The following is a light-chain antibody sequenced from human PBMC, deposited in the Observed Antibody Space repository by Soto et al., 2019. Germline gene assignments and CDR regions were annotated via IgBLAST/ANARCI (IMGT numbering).Light chain of an antibody. Sequence: QSALTQPRSVSGSPGQSVTISCTGTSSDVGGYIYVSWYQQHPGKAPKLMMFDVSKRPSGVPDRFSGSKSDNTASLTISGLQTEDEADYFCCSYAGNDTYVFGTGTKLTVL. CDR1: SSDVGGYIY. J-gene: IGLJ1*01. CDR2: DVS. CDR3: CSYAGNDTYV. V-gene: IGLV2-11*01.